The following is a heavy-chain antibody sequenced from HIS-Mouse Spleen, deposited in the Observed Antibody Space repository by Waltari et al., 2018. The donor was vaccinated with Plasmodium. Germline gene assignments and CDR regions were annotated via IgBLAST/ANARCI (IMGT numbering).Heavy chain of an antibody. CDR2: IDHSGTN. J-gene: IGHJ4*02. CDR3: ARAYSSSSFDY. Sequence: QVQLQESGPGLVKPSETLSLTCTVSGYSISSGYYWGWIRQPPGKGLEWIGSIDHSGTNAYNPSLKSRVTISVDTSKNQFSLKLSSVTAADTAVYYCARAYSSSSFDYWGQGTLVTVSS. V-gene: IGHV4-38-2*02. D-gene: IGHD6-6*01. CDR1: GYSISSGYY.